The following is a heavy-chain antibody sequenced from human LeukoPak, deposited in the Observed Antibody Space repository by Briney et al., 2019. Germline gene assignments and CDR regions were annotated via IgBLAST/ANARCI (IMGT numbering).Heavy chain of an antibody. J-gene: IGHJ4*02. CDR3: ARSMSGPGPFDY. D-gene: IGHD2/OR15-2a*01. CDR1: GGSISSYY. Sequence: SETLSLTCSVSGGSISSYYWSWSRQPPGKGLEWIGYVYYSGSTNSNPSLQSRVTISVDTSKNQFSLQLSSVTAADTAVYYCARSMSGPGPFDYWGQGTLVTVSS. CDR2: VYYSGST. V-gene: IGHV4-59*08.